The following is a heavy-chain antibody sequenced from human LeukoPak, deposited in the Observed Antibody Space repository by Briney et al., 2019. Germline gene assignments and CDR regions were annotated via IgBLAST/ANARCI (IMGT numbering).Heavy chain of an antibody. CDR1: GFTFSSYD. CDR3: ARSLGLEADFDY. Sequence: GGSLRLSCAASGFTFSSYDMHWVRQATGKGLEWVSAIGTAGDTYYPGSVKGRFTISRENAKNSLYLQVNSLRAGDTAVYYCARSLGLEADFDYWGQGTLVTVSS. J-gene: IGHJ4*02. D-gene: IGHD3/OR15-3a*01. CDR2: IGTAGDT. V-gene: IGHV3-13*01.